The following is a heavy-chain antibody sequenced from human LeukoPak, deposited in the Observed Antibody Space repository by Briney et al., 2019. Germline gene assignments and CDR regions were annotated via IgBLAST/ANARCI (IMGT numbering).Heavy chain of an antibody. CDR3: ANMRSTTEFDY. Sequence: GGSLRLSCAASGFTFSNYAMSWVRQAPGKGLEWVSAISRNGGSTYYADSVKGRFTISRDNSKNTLCLQMNSLRAEDTAVYYCANMRSTTEFDYWGQGTLVIVSS. CDR2: ISRNGGST. V-gene: IGHV3-23*01. D-gene: IGHD1-1*01. J-gene: IGHJ4*02. CDR1: GFTFSNYA.